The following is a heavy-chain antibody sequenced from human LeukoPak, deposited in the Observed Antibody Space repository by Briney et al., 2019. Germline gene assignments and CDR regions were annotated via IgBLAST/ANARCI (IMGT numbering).Heavy chain of an antibody. CDR2: ISSGSSYI. Sequence: KAGGSLRLSCAASGSTFSTYSMNWVRQAPGKGLEWVSSISSGSSYIYYADSVKGRFTISRDNAKNSLYLQMNSLRADDTAVYYCARGPQYSTGWNWFDPWGQGTLVTVSS. CDR3: ARGPQYSTGWNWFDP. J-gene: IGHJ5*02. CDR1: GSTFSTYS. D-gene: IGHD6-19*01. V-gene: IGHV3-21*01.